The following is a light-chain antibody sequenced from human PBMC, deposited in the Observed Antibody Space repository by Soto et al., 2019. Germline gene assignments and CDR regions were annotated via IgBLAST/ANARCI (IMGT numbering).Light chain of an antibody. Sequence: QSVLTQPPSASGTPGQRVTISCSGSSSNIGSNYVYWYQQLPGTAPQLLIYRNNQRPSGVPYRFSGSTSGTSASPAISGLRSEDEADYYCAAWDDSLSGYVFGTGTKVTVL. CDR3: AAWDDSLSGYV. CDR1: SSNIGSNY. CDR2: RNN. V-gene: IGLV1-47*01. J-gene: IGLJ1*01.